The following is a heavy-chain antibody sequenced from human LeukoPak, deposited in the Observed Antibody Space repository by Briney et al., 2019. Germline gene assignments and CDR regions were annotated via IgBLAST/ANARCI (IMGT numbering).Heavy chain of an antibody. J-gene: IGHJ4*02. CDR2: IIPIFGTA. CDR1: GGTFSSYA. Sequence: AASVKVSCKASGGTFSSYAISWVRQAPGQGLEWMGGIIPIFGTANYAQKFQGRVTITADESTSTAYMELSSLRSEDTAVYYCARTYLTMSGSPREYFDYWGQGTLVTVSS. CDR3: ARTYLTMSGSPREYFDY. V-gene: IGHV1-69*01. D-gene: IGHD3-10*01.